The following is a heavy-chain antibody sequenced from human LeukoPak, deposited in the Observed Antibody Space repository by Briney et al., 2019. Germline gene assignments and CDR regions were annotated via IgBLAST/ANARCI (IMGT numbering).Heavy chain of an antibody. CDR3: VYGSEIFDP. J-gene: IGHJ5*02. D-gene: IGHD3-10*01. CDR2: IYYSGST. CDR1: GGSISSSSYY. V-gene: IGHV4-39*01. Sequence: SETLSLTCTVSGGSISSSSYYWGWIRQPPGKGLEWIGSIYYSGSTYYNPSLKSRVTISVDTSKNQFSLKLSSVIAADTAVYYCVYGSEIFDPWGQGTLVTVSS.